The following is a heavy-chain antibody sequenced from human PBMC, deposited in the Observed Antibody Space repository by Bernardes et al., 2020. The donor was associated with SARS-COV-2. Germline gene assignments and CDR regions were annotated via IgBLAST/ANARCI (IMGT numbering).Heavy chain of an antibody. CDR3: ARDLDRLYSGSRTDAFDI. CDR1: GYTFTSYG. D-gene: IGHD1-26*01. J-gene: IGHJ3*02. CDR2: ISADNGNT. V-gene: IGHV1-18*01. Sequence: ASVKVSCKASGYTFTSYGMSWVRQAPGQGLEWMGWISADNGNTNYAQKFQGRVTVTRDTSISTAYMELSRLTSDDTAVYYCARDLDRLYSGSRTDAFDIWGQGTMVTVSS.